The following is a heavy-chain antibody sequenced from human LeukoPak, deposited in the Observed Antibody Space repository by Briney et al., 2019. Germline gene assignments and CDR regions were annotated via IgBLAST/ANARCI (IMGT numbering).Heavy chain of an antibody. V-gene: IGHV5-51*01. J-gene: IGHJ5*02. D-gene: IGHD3-22*01. CDR2: IYPGDSDT. CDR3: ARLQRYDTQRGGYWFDP. Sequence: GESLKISCKGSGYSFTSYWIGWVRQMPGKGLEWMGIIYPGDSDTRYSPSFQGQVTISADKSISTAYLQWSSLKASDTAMYYCARLQRYDTQRGGYWFDPWGQGTLVTVSS. CDR1: GYSFTSYW.